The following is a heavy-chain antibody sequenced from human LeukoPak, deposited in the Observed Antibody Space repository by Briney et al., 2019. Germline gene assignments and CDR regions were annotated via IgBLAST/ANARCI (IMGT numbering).Heavy chain of an antibody. Sequence: SETLSLTCTVSGGSISSSTYWDWIRQPPGKGLEWIGTIHYSGITYYNPSLKSRATISVDTSKNQFSLKLSSVTAADTAVYYCARPAPGKKYGMDVWGQGTTVTVSS. J-gene: IGHJ6*02. CDR2: IHYSGIT. V-gene: IGHV4-39*01. CDR3: ARPAPGKKYGMDV. CDR1: GGSISSSTY.